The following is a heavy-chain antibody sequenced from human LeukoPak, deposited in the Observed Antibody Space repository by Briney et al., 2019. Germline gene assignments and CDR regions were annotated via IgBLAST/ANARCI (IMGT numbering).Heavy chain of an antibody. CDR2: IWYGGNNK. V-gene: IGHV3-30*02. Sequence: GGSLRLSCAASGFTFSSYGMHWVRQAPGKGPGWVAVIWYGGNNKYYSDSVKDRFTISRDNSKNTLYLQMNSLRAEDTAVYYCAKDRTGGTDAFDIWGQGTIVTVSS. CDR1: GFTFSSYG. CDR3: AKDRTGGTDAFDI. J-gene: IGHJ3*02. D-gene: IGHD3-16*01.